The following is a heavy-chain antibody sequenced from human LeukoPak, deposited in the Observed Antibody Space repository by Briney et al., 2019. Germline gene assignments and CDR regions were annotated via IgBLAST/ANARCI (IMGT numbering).Heavy chain of an antibody. CDR2: IYTSGST. J-gene: IGHJ6*03. CDR3: ARGRKYYYYYYYMDV. CDR1: GGSISSYY. V-gene: IGHV4-4*07. Sequence: SETLSLTCTVSGGSISSYYWSWIRQPPGKGLEWIGRIYTSGSTNYNPSLKSRVTMSVDTSKNQFSLKLSSVTGADTAVYYCARGRKYYYYYYYMDVWGKGTTVTVSS.